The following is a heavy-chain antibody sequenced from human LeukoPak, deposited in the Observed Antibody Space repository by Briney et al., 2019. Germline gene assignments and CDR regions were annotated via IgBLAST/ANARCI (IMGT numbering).Heavy chain of an antibody. J-gene: IGHJ4*02. CDR1: GFTFSSYA. Sequence: GGSLRLSCAASGFTFSSYAMSWVRQAPGKGLEWVSYIGSSSSTIYYADSVKGRFTISRDNAKNSLYLQMNSLRAEDTAVYYCARGSAMVLRRGRRPYYFDYWGQGTLVTVSS. D-gene: IGHD5-18*01. CDR3: ARGSAMVLRRGRRPYYFDY. CDR2: IGSSSSTI. V-gene: IGHV3-48*04.